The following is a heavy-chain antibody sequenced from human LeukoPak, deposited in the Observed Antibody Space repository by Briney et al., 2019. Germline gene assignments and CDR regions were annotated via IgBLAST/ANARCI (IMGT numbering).Heavy chain of an antibody. J-gene: IGHJ3*02. CDR2: ISWNSGSI. V-gene: IGHV3-9*01. D-gene: IGHD1-26*01. Sequence: GGSLRLSCAASGFTFDDYAMHWVRQAPGKGLEWVSGISWNSGSIGYADSVKGRFTISRDNAKNSLYLQMNSLRAEDTAVYYCAKDSRKWETLYPPPDAFDIWGQGTMVTVSS. CDR3: AKDSRKWETLYPPPDAFDI. CDR1: GFTFDDYA.